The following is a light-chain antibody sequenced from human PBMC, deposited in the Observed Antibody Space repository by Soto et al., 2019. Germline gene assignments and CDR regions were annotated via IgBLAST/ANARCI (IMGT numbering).Light chain of an antibody. J-gene: IGLJ3*02. V-gene: IGLV4-60*02. CDR3: ETWYSNTHKV. Sequence: QLVLTQSSSASASLGSSVKLTCILSSGHSTYIIAWHQQQPGKAPRFLMTLDRSGSYNRGSGVPDRFSGSSSWADRYLTISNLQFEDEGDYYCETWYSNTHKVFGGGTKLTVL. CDR1: SGHSTYI. CDR2: LDRSGSY.